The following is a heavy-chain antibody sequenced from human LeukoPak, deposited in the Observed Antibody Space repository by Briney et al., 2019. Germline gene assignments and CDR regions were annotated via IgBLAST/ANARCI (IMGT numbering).Heavy chain of an antibody. J-gene: IGHJ4*02. CDR1: GGSISSGSYY. D-gene: IGHD5-18*01. V-gene: IGHV4-61*02. CDR3: ARATLRGYSYGYDY. CDR2: IYTSGST. Sequence: SETLSLTCTVSGGSISSGSYYWSWIRQPAGKGLEWIGRIYTSGSTNYNPSLKSRVTISVDTSKNQFSLKLSSVTAADTAVYYCARATLRGYSYGYDYWGQGTLVTVSS.